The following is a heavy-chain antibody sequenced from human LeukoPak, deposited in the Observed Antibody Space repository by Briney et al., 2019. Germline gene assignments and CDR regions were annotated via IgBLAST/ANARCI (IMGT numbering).Heavy chain of an antibody. CDR2: INHDGSEK. J-gene: IGHJ4*02. V-gene: IGHV3-7*01. CDR1: GFTFSTYW. D-gene: IGHD6-19*01. CDR3: ARDRAVAGLCDY. Sequence: PGGSLRLSCSASGFTFSTYWMTWVRQPPGKGLEWVAHINHDGSEKYYVDSVKGRFTISRDNAKNSLYLQMNSLRVEDTAVYYCARDRAVAGLCDYWGQGTLVTVSS.